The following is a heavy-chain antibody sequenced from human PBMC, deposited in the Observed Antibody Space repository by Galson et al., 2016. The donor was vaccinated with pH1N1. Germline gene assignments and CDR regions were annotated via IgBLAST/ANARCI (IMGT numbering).Heavy chain of an antibody. D-gene: IGHD3-22*01. CDR1: EYTFIGYY. CDR2: INPNNGDT. V-gene: IGHV1-2*06. Sequence: SVKVSCKASEYTFIGYYIHWMRQAPGHGLAWMGRINPNNGDTHYAQNFQGRVTMTRDTSISTAYMELNSLRSDDTAVYYCARVNTYDSSGYYPFEYWGQGTQGTVSS. CDR3: ARVNTYDSSGYYPFEY. J-gene: IGHJ4*02.